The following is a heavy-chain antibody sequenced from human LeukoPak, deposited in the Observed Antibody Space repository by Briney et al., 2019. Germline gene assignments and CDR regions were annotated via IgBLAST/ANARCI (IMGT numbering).Heavy chain of an antibody. D-gene: IGHD2-2*01. V-gene: IGHV1-18*04. J-gene: IGHJ4*02. Sequence: GASVKVSCKASGYTFTSYGISGVRQAPGQGLEWMGWISAYNGNTNYAQKLQGRVTMTTDTSTSTAYMELRSLRSDDTAVYYCTRDFEASPVGLFDYWGQGTLVTVSS. CDR2: ISAYNGNT. CDR3: TRDFEASPVGLFDY. CDR1: GYTFTSYG.